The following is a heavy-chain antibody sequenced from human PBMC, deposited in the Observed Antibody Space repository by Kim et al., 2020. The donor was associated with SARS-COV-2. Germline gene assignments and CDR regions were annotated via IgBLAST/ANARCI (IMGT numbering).Heavy chain of an antibody. V-gene: IGHV3-49*03. CDR3: TRDASGSYGLMRAF. J-gene: IGHJ3*01. Sequence: GGSLRLSCTASGFIFGAYDMTWFRQAPGKGLEWVGFIRAKSFGGTTDYAATVKGRFTISRADSTSIAYLQMNRLKTADTAVYYCTRDASGSYGLMRAF. CDR1: GFIFGAYD. CDR2: IRAKSFGGTT. D-gene: IGHD3-10*01.